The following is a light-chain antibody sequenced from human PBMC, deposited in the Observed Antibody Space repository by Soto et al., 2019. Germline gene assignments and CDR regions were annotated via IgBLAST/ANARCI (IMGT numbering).Light chain of an antibody. CDR2: DAS. Sequence: DIHMTQSPSTLSASVGDRVSITFRASQTISSWLAWYQQKPGKAPKLLIYDASRSDSGAPSRFSGSGSGTEFTLTISSLQPDEFATYYCQQYGIYWTFGQGTKVDIK. V-gene: IGKV1-5*01. CDR1: QTISSW. CDR3: QQYGIYWT. J-gene: IGKJ1*01.